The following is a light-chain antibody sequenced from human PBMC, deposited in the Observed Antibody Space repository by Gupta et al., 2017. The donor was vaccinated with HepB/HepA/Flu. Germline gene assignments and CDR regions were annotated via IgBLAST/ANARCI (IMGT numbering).Light chain of an antibody. J-gene: IGKJ1*01. CDR3: QQYDRSPWT. Sequence: DSVMTHSPDLLTVSLGGRATNKCKTIQDRIHSSISENFLAWYQQKPGQPPKLLIIGASIREFGVPHRFSGSGSGTDFTLTINSLQAEDVALYYCQQYDRSPWTFGQGTKVEIK. CDR1: QDRIHSSISENF. V-gene: IGKV4-1*01. CDR2: GAS.